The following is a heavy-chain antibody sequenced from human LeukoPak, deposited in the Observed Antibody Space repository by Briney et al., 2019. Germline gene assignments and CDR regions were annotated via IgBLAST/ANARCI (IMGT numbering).Heavy chain of an antibody. CDR3: ARYCSGGSCYSDTHFDY. CDR2: ISSYNGNT. J-gene: IGHJ4*02. V-gene: IGHV1-18*01. D-gene: IGHD2-15*01. CDR1: GYTFTSYG. Sequence: ASVKVSCKASGYTFTSYGISWVRQAPGQGLEWMGWISSYNGNTNYAQKFQGRVTITADKSTSTAYMELSSLRSEDTAVYYCARYCSGGSCYSDTHFDYWGQGTLVTVSS.